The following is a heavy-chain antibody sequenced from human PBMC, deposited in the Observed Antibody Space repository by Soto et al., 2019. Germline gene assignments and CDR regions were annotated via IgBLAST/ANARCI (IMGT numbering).Heavy chain of an antibody. D-gene: IGHD2-15*01. CDR1: GFTFDAYA. J-gene: IGHJ5*02. Sequence: EEQLVESGGAAVQTGESLRLSCAASGFTFDAYAMHWVRQDPGKGLEWDSLISWDGGTTFYADSVKGRFSVSRDNGKNSVYLQMNSLRVEDSGLYYCAKDAPRFCSSSSCSTGFDPWGQGTQVTVSS. CDR2: ISWDGGTT. CDR3: AKDAPRFCSSSSCSTGFDP. V-gene: IGHV3-43D*04.